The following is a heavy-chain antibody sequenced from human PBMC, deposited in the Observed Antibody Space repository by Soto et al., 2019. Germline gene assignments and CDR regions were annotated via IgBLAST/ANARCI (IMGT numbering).Heavy chain of an antibody. CDR1: GYTFTSYY. CDR3: ARVPGEGIVVVPAAMGDYYYYGMDV. Sequence: GAPVKVSSKASGYTFTSYYMHWVRQAPGQGLEWMGIINPSGGSTSYAQKFQGRVTMTRDTSTSTVYMELSSLRSEDTAVYYCARVPGEGIVVVPAAMGDYYYYGMDVWGQGTTVTVSS. CDR2: INPSGGST. D-gene: IGHD2-2*01. V-gene: IGHV1-46*01. J-gene: IGHJ6*02.